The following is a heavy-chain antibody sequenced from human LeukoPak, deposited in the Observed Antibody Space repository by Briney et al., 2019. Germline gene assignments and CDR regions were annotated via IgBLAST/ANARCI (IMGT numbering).Heavy chain of an antibody. D-gene: IGHD3-22*01. CDR3: ARYDSSLYDAFDI. Sequence: PSETLSLTCTVSGGSVGSGSYYWSWIRQPPGKGLEWIGYIYYSGSTNYNPSLKSRVTISVDTSKNQFSLKLSSVTAADTAVYYCARYDSSLYDAFDIWGHGTMVTVSS. J-gene: IGHJ3*02. CDR2: IYYSGST. V-gene: IGHV4-61*01. CDR1: GGSVGSGSYY.